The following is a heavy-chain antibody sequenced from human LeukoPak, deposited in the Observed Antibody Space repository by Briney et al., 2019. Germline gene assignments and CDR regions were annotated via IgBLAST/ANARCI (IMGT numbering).Heavy chain of an antibody. D-gene: IGHD2-15*01. CDR3: SKDAGHCRGGSGYRQDY. V-gene: IGHV3-30*18. CDR2: ISIDGSNK. CDR1: GFSFSTYG. J-gene: IGHJ4*02. Sequence: PGWSLRLSCAASGFSFSTYGMLWVRQAAGKGPAGVAVISIDGSNKYLAESVKGRFTISSGHSKNTLYLQMNSLRAHDTGGDYFSKDAGHCRGGSGYRQDYWGQGTLVTVSS.